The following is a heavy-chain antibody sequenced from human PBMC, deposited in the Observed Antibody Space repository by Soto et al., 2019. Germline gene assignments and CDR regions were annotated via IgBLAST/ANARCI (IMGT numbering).Heavy chain of an antibody. V-gene: IGHV1-2*02. CDR1: GYIFTRYH. CDR3: AMPLPRGIAVDGVSPVYYYYGMGV. J-gene: IGHJ6*02. CDR2: ISPNSGGT. D-gene: IGHD6-19*01. Sequence: AAVHDTCQATGYIFTRYHMHWVRQAAGQGLEWMGWISPNSGGTNYAQKLQGRVTMTRDTSISTADMDLSKLRADHAAVYYLAMPLPRGIAVDGVSPVYYYYGMGVWGQVTTVTVSS.